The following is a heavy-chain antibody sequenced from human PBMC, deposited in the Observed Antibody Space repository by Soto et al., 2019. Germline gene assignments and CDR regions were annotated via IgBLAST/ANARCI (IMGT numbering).Heavy chain of an antibody. D-gene: IGHD4-4*01. V-gene: IGHV3-53*01. CDR1: GFGVSTNY. Sequence: GGSLRVSCAVSGFGVSTNYLNWVRQAPGKGLEWRSILDTDGDTSYADSVKGRFTISRYRSTNTAFLQMNHLRSDDTAVYYCATDLAFGQYHFDKWGQRTLVTVSS. J-gene: IGHJ4*02. CDR2: LDTDGDT. CDR3: ATDLAFGQYHFDK.